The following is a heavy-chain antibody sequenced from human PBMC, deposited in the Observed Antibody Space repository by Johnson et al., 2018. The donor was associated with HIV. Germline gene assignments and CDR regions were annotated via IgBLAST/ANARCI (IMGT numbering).Heavy chain of an antibody. CDR1: GFTFEDYG. CDR2: ITYDGTNK. Sequence: VQLVESGGGVVQPGGSLRLSCVVSGFTFEDYGMSWVRQAPGKGLEWVAGITYDGTNKYYADSVKGRFTLSRDNSKNTLDLQMNSLTIEDTAVFYCAKTRMGGILDAFDLWGQGTMVTVSS. D-gene: IGHD3-10*01. V-gene: IGHV3-30*18. J-gene: IGHJ3*01. CDR3: AKTRMGGILDAFDL.